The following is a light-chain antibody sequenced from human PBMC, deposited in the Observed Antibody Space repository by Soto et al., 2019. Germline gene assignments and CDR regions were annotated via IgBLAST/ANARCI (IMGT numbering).Light chain of an antibody. CDR2: GAS. CDR3: QQYDSSPYT. CDR1: QSVNSNY. V-gene: IGKV3-20*01. J-gene: IGKJ2*01. Sequence: EIVLTQSPGTLSLSPGERATLSCRASQSVNSNYFAWYQQKPGQAPRLLIYGASSRATGIPDRFSGSASGTDFTLTISRLEPEDFAVFYCQQYDSSPYTFGQGTKLEI.